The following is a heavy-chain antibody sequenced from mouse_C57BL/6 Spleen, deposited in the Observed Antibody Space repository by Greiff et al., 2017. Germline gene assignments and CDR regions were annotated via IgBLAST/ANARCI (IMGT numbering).Heavy chain of an antibody. V-gene: IGHV14-4*01. CDR2: IDPENGDT. Sequence: EVQLQQSGAELVRPGASVKLSCTASGFNIKDDYMHWVKQRPEQGLEWIGWIDPENGDTEYASKFQGKATITADTSSNTAYLQLSSLTSEDTAVYYWTSGGLRRWDSAMDYWGQGTSVTVSS. CDR3: TSGGLRRWDSAMDY. CDR1: GFNIKDDY. J-gene: IGHJ4*01. D-gene: IGHD2-2*01.